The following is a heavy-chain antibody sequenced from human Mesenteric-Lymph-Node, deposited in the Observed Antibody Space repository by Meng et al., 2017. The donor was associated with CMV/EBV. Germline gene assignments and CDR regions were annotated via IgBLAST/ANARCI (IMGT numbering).Heavy chain of an antibody. CDR3: ASVGGVLWFGEPFAF. J-gene: IGHJ3*01. CDR2: IYYSGST. CDR1: GGSINNGNYY. D-gene: IGHD3-10*01. V-gene: IGHV4-39*07. Sequence: SETLSLTCTVSGGSINNGNYYWGWIRQPPGKGLEWIGSIYYSGSTYYNPSLKSRVTISVDTSKNQFSLKLSSVTAADTAVYYCASVGGVLWFGEPFAFWGQGTMVTVSS.